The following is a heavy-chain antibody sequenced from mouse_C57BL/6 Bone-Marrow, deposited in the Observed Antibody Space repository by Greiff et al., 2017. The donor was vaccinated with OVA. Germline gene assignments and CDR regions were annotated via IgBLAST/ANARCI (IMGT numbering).Heavy chain of an antibody. J-gene: IGHJ2*01. V-gene: IGHV1-66*01. Sequence: QVQLQQSGPELVKPGASVKISCKASGYSFTSYYIHWVKQRPGQGLEWIGWIYPGSGNTKYNEKFKGKATLTADTSSSTAYLQLSSLTSEDAAVYYCARGGYYYGSSYGYWGQGTTLTVSA. CDR1: GYSFTSYY. CDR2: IYPGSGNT. CDR3: ARGGYYYGSSYGY. D-gene: IGHD1-1*01.